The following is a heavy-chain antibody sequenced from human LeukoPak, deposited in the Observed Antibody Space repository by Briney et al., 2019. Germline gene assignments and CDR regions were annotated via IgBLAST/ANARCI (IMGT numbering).Heavy chain of an antibody. CDR2: ISGSGGST. Sequence: GGSLRLSCAASGFTFSSYAMSWVRQAPGKGLEWVSAISGSGGSTYYADSVKGRFTISRDNYKNTLYLQMNSLRAEDTAVYYCVATRVCGGVLLRPNCLYFENWGQGTLVSVSS. CDR1: GFTFSSYA. J-gene: IGHJ4*02. CDR3: VATRVCGGVLLRPNCLYFEN. D-gene: IGHD3-10*01. V-gene: IGHV3-23*01.